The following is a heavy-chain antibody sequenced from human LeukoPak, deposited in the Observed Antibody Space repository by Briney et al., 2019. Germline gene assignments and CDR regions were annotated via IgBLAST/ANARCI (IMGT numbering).Heavy chain of an antibody. CDR3: AKDRDGGSCDY. J-gene: IGHJ4*02. D-gene: IGHD2-15*01. CDR1: GFTFSSYA. Sequence: GGSLRLSCAASGFTFSSYAMSWVRQAPGKGLEWVAVISYDGSNKYYADSVKGRFTISRDNSKNTLYLQMNSLRAEDTAVYYCAKDRDGGSCDYWGQGTLVTVSS. CDR2: ISYDGSNK. V-gene: IGHV3-30*18.